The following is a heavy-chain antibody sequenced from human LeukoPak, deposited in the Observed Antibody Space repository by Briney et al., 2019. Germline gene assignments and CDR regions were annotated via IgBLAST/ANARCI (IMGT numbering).Heavy chain of an antibody. CDR2: IYYSGST. CDR3: ARDNRRSHFQH. J-gene: IGHJ1*01. Sequence: PSETLSLTCTVSGGSISSSSYYWGWIRQPPGKGLEWIGSIYYSGSTYYNPSLKSRVTISVDTSKNQFSLKLSSVTAADTAVYYCARDNRRSHFQHWGQGTLVTVSS. V-gene: IGHV4-39*07. CDR1: GGSISSSSYY.